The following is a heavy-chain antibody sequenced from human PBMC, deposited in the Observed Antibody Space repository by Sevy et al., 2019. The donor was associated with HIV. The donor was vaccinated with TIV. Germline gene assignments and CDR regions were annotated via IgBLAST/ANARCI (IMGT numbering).Heavy chain of an antibody. D-gene: IGHD2-2*01. CDR1: GFIFSSYW. CDR2: INQDGSEK. V-gene: IGHV3-7*01. Sequence: GGSLRLSCAASGFIFSSYWMSWVRQAPGKGLEWVANINQDGSEKQYVDSVKGRFSISRDNATNSLYLQMNSRRAEDTAVYYCVGGGCSSTRCYQVGDWFDPWGQGTLVTVSS. CDR3: VGGGCSSTRCYQVGDWFDP. J-gene: IGHJ5*02.